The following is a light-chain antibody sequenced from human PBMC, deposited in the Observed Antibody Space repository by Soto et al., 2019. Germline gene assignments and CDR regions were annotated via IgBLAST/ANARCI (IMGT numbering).Light chain of an antibody. CDR3: QQYNNWPPIT. Sequence: EVVMTQSPATLSVSPGERATLSCRASQSVRSNLAWYQQAPGQAPRLLIYAASTRATGVPARFSGSGSGTEFTLTISSLQSEDFAVYYCQQYNNWPPITFGQGTRLEIK. V-gene: IGKV3-15*01. CDR2: AAS. J-gene: IGKJ5*01. CDR1: QSVRSN.